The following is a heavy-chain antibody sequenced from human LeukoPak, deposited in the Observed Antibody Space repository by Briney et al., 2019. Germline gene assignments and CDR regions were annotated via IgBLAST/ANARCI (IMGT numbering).Heavy chain of an antibody. Sequence: GGSLRLSCAASGFTFSSYWMSWVRQAPGKGLEWVANIKQDGSEKLYVDSVKGRFTISRDNAKNSLYLQMNSLRAEDTAGYYCARDLPVVGAPGFDYWGQGTLVTVSS. D-gene: IGHD1-26*01. V-gene: IGHV3-7*01. J-gene: IGHJ4*02. CDR2: IKQDGSEK. CDR3: ARDLPVVGAPGFDY. CDR1: GFTFSSYW.